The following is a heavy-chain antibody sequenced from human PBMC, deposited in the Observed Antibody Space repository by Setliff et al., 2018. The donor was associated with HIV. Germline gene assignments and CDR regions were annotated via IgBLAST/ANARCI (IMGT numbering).Heavy chain of an antibody. Sequence: PSETLSLTCTVSGGSISSHYWSWIRQPPGKGLEWVGLIYYTGIPTYNPSLSSRVTISVDTSKNQFSLRLTSVTAADTAVYYCARQLTTLDYFDYWGQGTLVTVSS. CDR1: GGSISSHY. CDR2: IYYTGIP. J-gene: IGHJ4*02. CDR3: ARQLTTLDYFDY. V-gene: IGHV4-59*08. D-gene: IGHD4-17*01.